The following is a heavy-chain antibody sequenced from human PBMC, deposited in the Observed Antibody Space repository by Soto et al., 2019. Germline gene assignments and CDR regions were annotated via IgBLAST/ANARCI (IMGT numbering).Heavy chain of an antibody. V-gene: IGHV4-59*12. CDR2: IYHSGST. D-gene: IGHD3-10*01. Sequence: SETLSLTCTFSGGTISSWYWSLIRQPPGKGLEWIGYIYHSGSTYYNPSLKSRVTISVDKSKNQFSLKLSSVTAADTAVYYCARGHVLLWFGETYYFDYWGQGTLVTVSS. CDR1: GGTISSWY. CDR3: ARGHVLLWFGETYYFDY. J-gene: IGHJ4*02.